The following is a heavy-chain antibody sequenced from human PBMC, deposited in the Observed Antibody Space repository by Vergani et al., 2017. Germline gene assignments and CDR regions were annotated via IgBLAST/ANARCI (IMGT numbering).Heavy chain of an antibody. CDR3: ATRSCGTPGCQIGYFRE. CDR2: ISYDGTQK. CDR1: GFTSCYYG. V-gene: IGHV3-30*03. Sequence: QVHLVESGGGVVQPGRSLRLSCVVSGFTSCYYGMHWVRQAPGKGLEWVAVISYDGTQKYYADSVKGRFTISRDNSKSTLYLQMNSLRTEDTALYYCATRSCGTPGCQIGYFREWGQGTLVTVSS. J-gene: IGHJ1*01. D-gene: IGHD1-1*01.